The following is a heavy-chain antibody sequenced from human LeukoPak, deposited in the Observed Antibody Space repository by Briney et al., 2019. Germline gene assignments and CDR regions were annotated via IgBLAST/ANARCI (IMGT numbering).Heavy chain of an antibody. CDR2: MNPNSGNT. CDR3: ARHAMVRGYKGAYGY. J-gene: IGHJ4*02. Sequence: ASVKVSCKASGGTFSSYAISWVRQATGQGLEWMGWMNPNSGNTGYAQKFQGRVTMTRNTSISTAYMELSSLRSEDTAVYYCARHAMVRGYKGAYGYWGQGTLVTVSS. D-gene: IGHD3-10*01. CDR1: GGTFSSYA. V-gene: IGHV1-8*02.